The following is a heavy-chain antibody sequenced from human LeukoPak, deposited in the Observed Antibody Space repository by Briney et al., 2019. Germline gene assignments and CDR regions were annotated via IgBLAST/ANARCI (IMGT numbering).Heavy chain of an antibody. J-gene: IGHJ4*02. CDR3: ASRPFMTTLVPWDFY. D-gene: IGHD4-23*01. V-gene: IGHV5-51*01. CDR1: GYSFTSYW. Sequence: GESLKISCKGSGYSFTSYWIAWVRQMPGKGLEWMGIIHPVDSDIRYSPSFQGQVTISADRSINTAYLQWSSLKASDTAMYYCASRPFMTTLVPWDFYWGQGTQVTVSS. CDR2: IHPVDSDI.